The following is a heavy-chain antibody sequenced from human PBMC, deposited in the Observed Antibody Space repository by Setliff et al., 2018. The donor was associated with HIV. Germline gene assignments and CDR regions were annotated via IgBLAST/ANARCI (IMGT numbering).Heavy chain of an antibody. Sequence: SETLSLTCNVSGDSIKSSTYHWGWIRQPPGKGLEWMASIYYSGSTSYNPALKSRVTMSVDAAKNQFSLKLTSVTAADTAVYYCASIWFGESKPLDSWGQGMLVTVSS. V-gene: IGHV4-39*01. CDR3: ASIWFGESKPLDS. J-gene: IGHJ4*02. CDR1: GDSIKSSTYH. D-gene: IGHD3-10*01. CDR2: IYYSGST.